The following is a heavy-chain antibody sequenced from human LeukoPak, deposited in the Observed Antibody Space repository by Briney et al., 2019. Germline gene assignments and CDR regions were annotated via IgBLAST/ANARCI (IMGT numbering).Heavy chain of an antibody. CDR3: ARDLLYSGSYSWYFDL. CDR2: IWYDGDNK. Sequence: GRSLRLSCAASGFTFSSYGMHWVRQAPGKGLEWVAVIWYDGDNKYYADSVKGRFTISRDNSKNTMYLQMNSLRAEDTAVYYCARDLLYSGSYSWYFDLWGRGTPVTVSS. D-gene: IGHD1-26*01. V-gene: IGHV3-33*01. CDR1: GFTFSSYG. J-gene: IGHJ2*01.